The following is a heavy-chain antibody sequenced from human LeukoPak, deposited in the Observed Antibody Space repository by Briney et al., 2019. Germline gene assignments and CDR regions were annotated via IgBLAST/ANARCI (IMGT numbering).Heavy chain of an antibody. CDR1: GFTVSSNY. Sequence: GGSLRLSCAASGFTVSSNYMSWVRQAPGKGLEWVSVIYSGGSTYYADSVKGRFTISRDNSKNTLYLQMNSLRAEDTAVYYCARDPRYSGSYYQGSKAFDIWGQGTMVTVSS. CDR2: IYSGGST. CDR3: ARDPRYSGSYYQGSKAFDI. V-gene: IGHV3-66*01. D-gene: IGHD1-26*01. J-gene: IGHJ3*02.